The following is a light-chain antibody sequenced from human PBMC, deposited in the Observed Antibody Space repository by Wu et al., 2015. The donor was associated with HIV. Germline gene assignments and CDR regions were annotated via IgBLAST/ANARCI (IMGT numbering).Light chain of an antibody. J-gene: IGKJ2*01. Sequence: EIVLTQSPGTLSLSPGERASLSCRASQSVSSNYLAWYQQKPGQAPRLLIYGASSRATGIPDRFSGSGSGTDFTLTISRLEPEDVAVYYCQQYGTSPQYTFGQGTKLEIK. CDR3: QQYGTSPQYT. CDR2: GAS. V-gene: IGKV3-20*01. CDR1: QSVSSNY.